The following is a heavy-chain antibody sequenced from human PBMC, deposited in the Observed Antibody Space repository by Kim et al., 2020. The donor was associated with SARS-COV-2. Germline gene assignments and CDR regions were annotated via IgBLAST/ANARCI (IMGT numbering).Heavy chain of an antibody. Sequence: GGSLRRSCAASGFTFTTYYMSWVRQAPGKGPQWVANIKQDGGEKYYIDSVKGRFTISRDNAKNSVYLQMNNLRADDTGVYYCTRDGLGRGDVWGKGTTVIVSA. V-gene: IGHV3-7*01. CDR2: IKQDGGEK. CDR1: GFTFTTYY. J-gene: IGHJ6*04. CDR3: TRDGLGRGDV.